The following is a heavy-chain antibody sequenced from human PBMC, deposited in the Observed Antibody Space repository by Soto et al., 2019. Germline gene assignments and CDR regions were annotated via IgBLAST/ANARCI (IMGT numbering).Heavy chain of an antibody. D-gene: IGHD6-6*01. CDR1: GYTFTSYD. CDR2: MHPNSGNT. CDR3: ARAYRSSDNWFDP. V-gene: IGHV1-8*01. Sequence: ASVKVSCKASGYTFTSYDINWVRQATGQGLEWMGWMHPNSGNTGYAQKFQGRVTMTRNTSISTAYMELSSLRSEDTAVYFCARAYRSSDNWFDPWGQGTVVTVSS. J-gene: IGHJ5*02.